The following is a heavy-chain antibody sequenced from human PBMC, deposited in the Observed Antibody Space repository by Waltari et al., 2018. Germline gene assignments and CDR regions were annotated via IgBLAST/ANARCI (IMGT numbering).Heavy chain of an antibody. V-gene: IGHV4-34*02. CDR1: GGSLSGYH. D-gene: IGHD3-16*01. CDR2: INDSGRT. Sequence: QVQLQQWGAGLLKPSETLSLTCDVSGGSLSGYHWTWIRQPPGKGLEWIGEINDSGRTTYIPSLESRVTVSIDTANNQFSLRVRSVTAADTAVYYCARVLGYYYYYM. CDR3: ARVLGYYYYYM. J-gene: IGHJ6*03.